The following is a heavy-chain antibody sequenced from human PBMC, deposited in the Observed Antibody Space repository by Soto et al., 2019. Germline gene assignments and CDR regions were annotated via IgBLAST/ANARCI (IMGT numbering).Heavy chain of an antibody. V-gene: IGHV4-59*01. CDR1: GGSISSYY. CDR3: ARAKGIVVVPASMFRGLYWFDP. CDR2: IYYSGST. Sequence: SETLSLTCTVSGGSISSYYWSWIRQPPGKGLEWIGYIYYSGSTNYNPSLKSRVTISVDTSKNQFSLKLSSVTAADTAVYYCARAKGIVVVPASMFRGLYWFDPWGQGTPVTVSA. J-gene: IGHJ5*02. D-gene: IGHD2-2*01.